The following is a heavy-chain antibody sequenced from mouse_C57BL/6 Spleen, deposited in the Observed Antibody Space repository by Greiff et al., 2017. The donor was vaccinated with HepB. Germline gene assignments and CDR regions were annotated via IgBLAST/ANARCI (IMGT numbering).Heavy chain of an antibody. J-gene: IGHJ3*01. CDR1: GYTFTDYN. Sequence: EVQLVESGPELVKPGASVKMSCKASGYTFTDYNMHWVKQSHGKSLEWIGYINPNNGGTSYNRKFKGKATLTVNKSSSTAYMELRSLTSEDSAVYYCARDDYDYDGFAYWGQGTLVTVSA. CDR2: INPNNGGT. D-gene: IGHD2-4*01. V-gene: IGHV1-22*01. CDR3: ARDDYDYDGFAY.